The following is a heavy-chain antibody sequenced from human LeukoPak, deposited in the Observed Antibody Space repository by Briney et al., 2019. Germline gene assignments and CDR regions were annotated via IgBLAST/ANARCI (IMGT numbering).Heavy chain of an antibody. J-gene: IGHJ5*02. Sequence: SVKVSCKASGGTFSSYASSWVRQAPGQGLEWMGGIIPIFGTANYAQKFQGRVTITTDESTSTAYMELSSLRSEDMAVYYCARDLGYYYGSGIHDWFDPWGQGTLVTVSS. CDR2: IIPIFGTA. V-gene: IGHV1-69*05. CDR3: ARDLGYYYGSGIHDWFDP. D-gene: IGHD3-10*01. CDR1: GGTFSSYA.